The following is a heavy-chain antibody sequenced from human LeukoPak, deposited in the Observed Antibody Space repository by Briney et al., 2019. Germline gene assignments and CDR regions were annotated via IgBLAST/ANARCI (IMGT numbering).Heavy chain of an antibody. D-gene: IGHD3-3*01. CDR1: GGSFTSTNW. V-gene: IGHV4-4*02. J-gene: IGHJ4*02. Sequence: PSETLSLTCDVSGGSFTSTNWWTGVRQPPGKGVEGIGEVHLDGRTNYTPSLKSRLILSVDLPENPISLKLTSVTAPDTAVYYCAREGGFYRPLDYSGQGTLVTVSS. CDR2: VHLDGRT. CDR3: AREGGFYRPLDY.